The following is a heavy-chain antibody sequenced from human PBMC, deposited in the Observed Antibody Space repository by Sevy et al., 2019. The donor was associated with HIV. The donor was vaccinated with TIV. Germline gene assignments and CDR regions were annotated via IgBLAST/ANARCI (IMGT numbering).Heavy chain of an antibody. CDR3: ARDSVLSPRVFVS. V-gene: IGHV4-59*01. Sequence: SETLSLTCTVSGGSMSSYFWSWIRQPPGKGLEWIGYIYYTGTTNYNPSLKSRLTMSLDTSKNRFSLKLTAVTAADTAVYYCARDSVLSPRVFVSWGQGTLVTDSS. CDR2: IYYTGTT. CDR1: GGSMSSYF. J-gene: IGHJ4*02. D-gene: IGHD3-10*01.